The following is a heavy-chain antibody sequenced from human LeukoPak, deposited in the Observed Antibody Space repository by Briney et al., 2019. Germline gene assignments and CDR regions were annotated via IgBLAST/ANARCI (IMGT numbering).Heavy chain of an antibody. CDR2: IRYDGSYT. CDR3: AKDLSFGGVVVTAILDY. Sequence: GGSLRLSCEASGFTFSSYDMHWVRQAPGKGLEWVAFIRYDGSYTYYADSVKGRFTISRDNAKNSLYLQMNSLRAEDTAVYYCAKDLSFGGVVVTAILDYWGQGTLVTVSS. V-gene: IGHV3-30*02. D-gene: IGHD2-21*02. CDR1: GFTFSSYD. J-gene: IGHJ4*02.